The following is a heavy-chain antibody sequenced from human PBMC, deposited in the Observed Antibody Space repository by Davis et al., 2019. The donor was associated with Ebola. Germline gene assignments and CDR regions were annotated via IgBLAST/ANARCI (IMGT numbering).Heavy chain of an antibody. CDR1: GFTCDDYA. Sequence: GESLMISCAASGFTCDDYAMHWVRQAPGKGLEWVSLISGDGGSTYYADSVKGRFTISRDNSKNSLYLQMNSLRTEDTALYYCAKGPEGYCSSTSCYSFDYWGQGTLVTVSS. CDR3: AKGPEGYCSSTSCYSFDY. V-gene: IGHV3-43*02. CDR2: ISGDGGST. D-gene: IGHD2-2*01. J-gene: IGHJ4*02.